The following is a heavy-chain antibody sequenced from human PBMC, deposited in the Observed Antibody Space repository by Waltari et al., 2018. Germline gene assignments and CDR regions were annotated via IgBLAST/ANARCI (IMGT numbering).Heavy chain of an antibody. CDR3: ARLWFGELTLDY. Sequence: QLQLQESGPGLVKPSETLSLTCTVSGGSISSSSYYWGWIRQPPGKGLEWIGSIYYSGSTYYNPSLKSLVTISVDTSKNQFSLKLSSVTAADTAVYYCARLWFGELTLDYWGQGTLVTVSS. CDR1: GGSISSSSYY. J-gene: IGHJ4*02. D-gene: IGHD3-10*01. CDR2: IYYSGST. V-gene: IGHV4-39*07.